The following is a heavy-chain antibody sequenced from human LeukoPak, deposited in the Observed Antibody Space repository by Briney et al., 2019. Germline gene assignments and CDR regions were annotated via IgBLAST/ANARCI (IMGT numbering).Heavy chain of an antibody. CDR1: GITLSNYG. J-gene: IGHJ4*02. CDR3: ARDLGYSYGANPFDY. Sequence: GGSLRLSCAVSGITLSNYGMSWVRQAPGKGLEWVAGISDSGGSTKYADSVKGRFTIARDNRKNTLYLQMNSLRAEDTAVYYCARDLGYSYGANPFDYWGQGTLVTVSS. CDR2: ISDSGGST. D-gene: IGHD5-18*01. V-gene: IGHV3-23*01.